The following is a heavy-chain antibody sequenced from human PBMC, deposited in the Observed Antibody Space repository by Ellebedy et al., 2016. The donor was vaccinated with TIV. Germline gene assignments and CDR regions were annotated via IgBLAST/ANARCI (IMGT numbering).Heavy chain of an antibody. CDR3: AKAYCSSTSCSEGY. J-gene: IGHJ4*02. CDR1: GFTFSSYA. D-gene: IGHD2-2*01. V-gene: IGHV3-23*01. Sequence: GGSLRLSXAASGFTFSSYAMSWVRQAPGKGLEWVSAISGSGGSTYYADSVKGRFTISRDNSKNTLYLQMNSLRAEDTAVYYCAKAYCSSTSCSEGYWGQGTLVTVSS. CDR2: ISGSGGST.